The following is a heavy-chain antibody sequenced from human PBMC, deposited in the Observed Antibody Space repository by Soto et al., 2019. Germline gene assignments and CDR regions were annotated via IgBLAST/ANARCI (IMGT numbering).Heavy chain of an antibody. CDR2: ISSSSSTI. V-gene: IGHV3-48*01. J-gene: IGHJ6*01. D-gene: IGHD5-12*01. CDR1: GVSLNIYG. CDR3: ARADSRSAHGYYYYGMVV. Sequence: GSLRHSSTSSGVSLNIYGINSVRLAPGKGLEWVSYISSSSSTIYYADSVKGRFTISRDNAKNSLYLQMNSLRAEDTAVYYCARADSRSAHGYYYYGMVVWGQWT.